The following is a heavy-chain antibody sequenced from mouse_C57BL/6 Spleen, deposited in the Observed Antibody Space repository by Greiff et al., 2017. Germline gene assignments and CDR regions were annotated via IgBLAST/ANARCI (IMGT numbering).Heavy chain of an antibody. V-gene: IGHV8-12*01. CDR2: IYLDDDK. J-gene: IGHJ2*01. Sequence: QVTLKVSGPGLLQSSQTLSLTCSFSGFSLSTSGMGVSWIRQPSGKGLDWLAHIYLDDDKHYNPSLKSQRTSSKDTSRNQEYLQITSVDTADTATYYCARSPQDSSGQYYYDYRGQGTTLTVSS. D-gene: IGHD3-2*02. CDR3: ARSPQDSSGQYYYDY. CDR1: GFSLSTSGMG.